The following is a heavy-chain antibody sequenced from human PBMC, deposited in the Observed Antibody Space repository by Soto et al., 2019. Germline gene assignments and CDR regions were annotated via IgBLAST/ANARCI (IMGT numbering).Heavy chain of an antibody. Sequence: ASLNVSFKASGFIFTGDYIHWVRPAPGQGLELMGWINPNSGGTTYSHRFQGRVTMTRDTSISTGYMELTGLTSDDTAVYYCARTGIEGSWGKGSLVTVSS. J-gene: IGHJ5*01. CDR3: ARTGIEGS. CDR2: INPNSGGT. D-gene: IGHD7-27*01. V-gene: IGHV1-2*07. CDR1: GFIFTGDY.